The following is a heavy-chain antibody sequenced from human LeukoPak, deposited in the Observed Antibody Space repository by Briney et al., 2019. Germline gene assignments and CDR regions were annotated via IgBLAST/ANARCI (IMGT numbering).Heavy chain of an antibody. CDR1: GFTFNIYY. Sequence: GGSLRLSCAVSGFTFNIYYMSWIRQAPGKGLEWISYIGLHGYPLDYADSVKGRFTTSRDNAQNSLYLDMSSLRAEDTAVYYCARKDFSSGSFTYWGQGTLVTVSS. V-gene: IGHV3-11*04. D-gene: IGHD3-22*01. CDR3: ARKDFSSGSFTY. J-gene: IGHJ4*02. CDR2: IGLHGYPL.